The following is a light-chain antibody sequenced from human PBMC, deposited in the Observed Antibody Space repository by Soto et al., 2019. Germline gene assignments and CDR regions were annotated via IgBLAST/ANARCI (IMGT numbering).Light chain of an antibody. CDR3: QQYGSSSIT. V-gene: IGKV3-20*01. Sequence: EIVLTQSPGTLSLSPGERATLSCRASQSVSSSYLAWYQQKPGQAPRLLIYGASSRATGIPDRFSGSGSGTDFNLTISRLETEDFAVYECQQYGSSSITFGQGTRLEIK. J-gene: IGKJ5*01. CDR1: QSVSSSY. CDR2: GAS.